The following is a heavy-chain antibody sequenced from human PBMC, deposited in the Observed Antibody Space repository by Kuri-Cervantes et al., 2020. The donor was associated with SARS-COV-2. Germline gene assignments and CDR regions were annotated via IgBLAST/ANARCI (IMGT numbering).Heavy chain of an antibody. Sequence: GESLKISCAASGFTFSDYYMSWIRQAPGKGLEWVSYISSSGSTIYYADSVKGRFTISRDNSKNTLYLQMNSLRAEDTAVYYCASIVTGDSSGYYWGQGTLVTVS. CDR2: ISSSGSTI. J-gene: IGHJ4*02. CDR1: GFTFSDYY. V-gene: IGHV3-11*01. D-gene: IGHD3-22*01. CDR3: ASIVTGDSSGYY.